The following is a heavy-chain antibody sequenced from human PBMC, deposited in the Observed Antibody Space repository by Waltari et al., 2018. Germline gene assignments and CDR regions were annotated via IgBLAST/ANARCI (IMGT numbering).Heavy chain of an antibody. CDR3: AKDMGSGVGG. J-gene: IGHJ2*01. CDR2: ISWDGGST. CDR1: GFTFDDYT. V-gene: IGHV3-43*01. Sequence: EVQLVESGGVVVQPGGSLRLSCAASGFTFDDYTMHWVRQAPGKGMEWVSLISWDGGSTYLADSVKSRFTIARDNSKNSLYLQMNSLRTEDTALYYCAKDMGSGVGGWGRGTLVTVSS. D-gene: IGHD3-10*01.